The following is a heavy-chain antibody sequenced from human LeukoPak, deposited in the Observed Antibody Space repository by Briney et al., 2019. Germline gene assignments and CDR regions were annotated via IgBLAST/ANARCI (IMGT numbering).Heavy chain of an antibody. D-gene: IGHD2-15*01. J-gene: IGHJ6*02. CDR2: IIPILGIA. V-gene: IGHV1-69*04. CDR1: GGTFSSYA. CDR3: ARCYCSGGTSYSYGMDV. Sequence: GSSVKVSCKASGGTFSSYAISWVRQAPGQGLEWMGRIIPILGIANYAQKFQGRVTITADKSTSTAYMELSSLRSEDTAVYYCARCYCSGGTSYSYGMDVWGQGTTVTVSS.